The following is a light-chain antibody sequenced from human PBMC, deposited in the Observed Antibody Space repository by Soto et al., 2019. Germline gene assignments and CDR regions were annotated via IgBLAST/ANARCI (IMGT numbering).Light chain of an antibody. CDR2: EVS. V-gene: IGLV2-8*01. Sequence: QSAPTQPPSASGSPGQSATISCTGTSSDVGGYNYVSWYQQYPGKAPKLMIYEVSKRPSRVPDRFSGSKSGNTASLTVSGLQAEDEADYYCSSYAGSSTWVFGRGTKLTVL. CDR3: SSYAGSSTWV. CDR1: SSDVGGYNY. J-gene: IGLJ2*01.